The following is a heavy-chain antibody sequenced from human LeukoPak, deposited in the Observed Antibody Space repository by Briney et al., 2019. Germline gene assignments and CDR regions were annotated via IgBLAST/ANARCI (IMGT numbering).Heavy chain of an antibody. V-gene: IGHV3-21*01. CDR2: ISTSSTYI. CDR1: GFTFSTYS. D-gene: IGHD1-14*01. J-gene: IGHJ6*02. CDR3: ARHEPVITLSSYYYGMDV. Sequence: GGSLRLSCEASGFTFSTYSMNWVRQAPGKGLEWVSPISTSSTYIYYADSVKGRFTISRDNAKNSLYLQMNSLRAEDTAVYYCARHEPVITLSSYYYGMDVWGPGTTVTVSS.